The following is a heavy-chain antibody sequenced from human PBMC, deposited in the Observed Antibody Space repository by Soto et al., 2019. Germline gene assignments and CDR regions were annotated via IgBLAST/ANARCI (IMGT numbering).Heavy chain of an antibody. CDR3: ACSDSRGWQNDAFDI. V-gene: IGHV5-10-1*01. D-gene: IGHD6-19*01. J-gene: IGHJ3*02. Sequence: PGESLKISCKGSGYSFTSYWISWVRQMPGKGLEWMGRIDPSDSYTNYSPSFQGHVTISADKSISTAYLQWSSLKASDTAMYYCACSDSRGWQNDAFDIWGQGTTVTVSS. CDR1: GYSFTSYW. CDR2: IDPSDSYT.